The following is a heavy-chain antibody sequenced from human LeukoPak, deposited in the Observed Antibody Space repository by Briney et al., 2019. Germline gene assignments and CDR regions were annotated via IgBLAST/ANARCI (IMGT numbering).Heavy chain of an antibody. D-gene: IGHD3-22*01. J-gene: IGHJ1*01. CDR1: GYTFTGYY. CDR2: INPNSGGT. V-gene: IGHV1-2*02. Sequence: ASVTVSCKASGYTFTGYYMHWVRQAPGQGLEWMGWINPNSGGTNYAQKFQGRVTMTRDTSISTAYMELSRLRSDDTAVYYCARSTYYYDSSGYPFEYFQHWGQGTLVTVSS. CDR3: ARSTYYYDSSGYPFEYFQH.